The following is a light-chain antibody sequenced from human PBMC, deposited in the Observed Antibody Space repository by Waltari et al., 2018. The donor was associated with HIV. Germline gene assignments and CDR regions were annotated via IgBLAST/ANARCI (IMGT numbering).Light chain of an antibody. V-gene: IGLV3-21*02. CDR3: QMWDSSSDQGV. J-gene: IGLJ3*02. CDR1: NIGSNT. CDR2: DAG. Sequence: SYVLTQPPSVSVAPGQTARITCGGNNIGSNTLHWYQQKPCQAPVLVVNDAGDRPSGIPERFSGSKSGNTATLTISRVEAGEEADYYCQMWDSSSDQGVFGGGTKLTVL.